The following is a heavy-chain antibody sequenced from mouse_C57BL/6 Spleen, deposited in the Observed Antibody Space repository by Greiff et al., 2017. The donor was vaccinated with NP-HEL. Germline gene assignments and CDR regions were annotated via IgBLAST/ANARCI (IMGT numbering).Heavy chain of an antibody. J-gene: IGHJ4*01. CDR2: IYPSDSET. CDR3: ARSEDYYSMDD. Sequence: QVQLQQSGAELVRPGSSVKLSCKASGYTFTSYWMDWVKQRPGQGLEWIGNIYPSDSETHYNQKFKDKATLTVDKSSSTAYMQLSSLTSDDSAVYYCARSEDYYSMDDLGQGTSVTVAS. CDR1: GYTFTSYW. V-gene: IGHV1-61*01.